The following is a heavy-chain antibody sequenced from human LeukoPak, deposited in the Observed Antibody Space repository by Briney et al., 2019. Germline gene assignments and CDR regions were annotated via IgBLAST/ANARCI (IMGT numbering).Heavy chain of an antibody. Sequence: GGSLRLSCAASGFTFSSYWMQWVRQSPGKGLVWVSRINSDGSSTSYADSVKGRFTISRDNAKNTLYLQMNSLRAEDTAVYYCARESALLNDAFDIWGQGTMVTVSS. CDR2: INSDGSST. CDR1: GFTFSSYW. J-gene: IGHJ3*02. CDR3: ARESALLNDAFDI. D-gene: IGHD1-26*01. V-gene: IGHV3-74*01.